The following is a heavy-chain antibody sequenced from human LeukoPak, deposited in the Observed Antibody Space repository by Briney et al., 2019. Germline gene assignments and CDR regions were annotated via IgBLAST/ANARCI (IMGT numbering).Heavy chain of an antibody. CDR1: GFTFSSYS. J-gene: IGHJ4*02. D-gene: IGHD5-18*01. CDR2: ISSSSSYI. V-gene: IGHV3-21*01. CDR3: ARDLGGVDTAKVTGLDY. Sequence: PGGSLRLSCAASGFTFSSYSMNWVRQAPGKGLEWVSSISSSSSYIYYADSVKGRFTISRDNAKNSLYLQMNSLRAEDTAVYYCARDLGGVDTAKVTGLDYWGQGTLVTVSS.